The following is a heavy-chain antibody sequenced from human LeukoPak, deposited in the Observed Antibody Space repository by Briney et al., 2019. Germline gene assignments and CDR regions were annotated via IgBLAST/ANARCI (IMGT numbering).Heavy chain of an antibody. CDR2: IYYSGST. CDR3: ARQNWGYAVSGFDY. Sequence: SETLSLTCTVSGGSPSSSSYYWGCIRQPPGKGLEWIGSIYYSGSTYYNPSLKSRVTISVDTSKNQFSLKLSSVTAADTAVYYCARQNWGYAVSGFDYWGQGTLVTVSS. D-gene: IGHD7-27*01. J-gene: IGHJ4*02. V-gene: IGHV4-39*01. CDR1: GGSPSSSSYY.